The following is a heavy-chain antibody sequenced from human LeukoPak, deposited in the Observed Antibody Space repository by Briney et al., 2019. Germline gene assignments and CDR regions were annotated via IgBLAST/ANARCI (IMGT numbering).Heavy chain of an antibody. CDR3: ARAPRDCVGECYTGYCDA. CDR1: GFNFSAYN. Sequence: PGGSLRLSCATSGFNFSAYNMSWIRQAPGKGLEWLSHISGSGTTTSYADSVKGRFSISRDNSKQTLSLQMNSLRDEDTARYYCARAPRDCVGECYTGYCDAGGQGTLVTVSS. J-gene: IGHJ4*02. CDR2: ISGSGTTT. V-gene: IGHV3-11*01. D-gene: IGHD3-16*02.